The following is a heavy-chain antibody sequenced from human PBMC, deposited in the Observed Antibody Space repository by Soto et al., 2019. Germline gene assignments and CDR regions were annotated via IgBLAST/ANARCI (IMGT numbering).Heavy chain of an antibody. J-gene: IGHJ6*02. CDR1: GYTFTSYD. CDR2: MNPNSGNT. V-gene: IGHV1-8*01. D-gene: IGHD3-10*01. CDR3: AAEPSMVRGVMALPEGYYYYGMDG. Sequence: ASVKVSCKASGYTFTSYDINWVRQATGQGLEWMGWMNPNSGNTGYAQKFQGRVTMTRNTSISTAYMELSSLRSEDTAVYYCAAEPSMVRGVMALPEGYYYYGMDGWGQGTTVPVAS.